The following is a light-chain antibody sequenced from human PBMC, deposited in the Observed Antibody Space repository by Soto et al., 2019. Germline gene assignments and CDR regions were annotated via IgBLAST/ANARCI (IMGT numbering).Light chain of an antibody. V-gene: IGLV2-11*01. J-gene: IGLJ1*01. Sequence: QSALTPPRSVSGSPGQSVTISCTGTSSDVGDYNFVSWYQQHPGKAPKLMIYDVSKRPSGVPDRFSGSKSGNTASLTISGLQAEDEADYYCCSYAGSYTYVFGTGTKVTVL. CDR2: DVS. CDR3: CSYAGSYTYV. CDR1: SSDVGDYNF.